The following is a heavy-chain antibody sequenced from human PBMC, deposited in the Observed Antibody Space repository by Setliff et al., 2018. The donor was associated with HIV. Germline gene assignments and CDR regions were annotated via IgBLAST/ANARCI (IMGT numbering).Heavy chain of an antibody. D-gene: IGHD3-22*01. CDR1: GFTVSSNY. CDR3: AKELAASGLGYFDS. Sequence: SLRLSCAASGFTVSSNYMSWVRQAPGKGLEWVSVIYGGGTTHYADSVKGRFTISRDNSKNTVYLQMNSLRAEDTAEYYCAKELAASGLGYFDSWGRGILVTVSS. V-gene: IGHV3-53*01. J-gene: IGHJ4*02. CDR2: IYGGGTT.